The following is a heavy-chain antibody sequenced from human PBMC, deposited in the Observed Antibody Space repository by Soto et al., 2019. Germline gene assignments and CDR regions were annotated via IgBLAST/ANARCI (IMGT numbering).Heavy chain of an antibody. J-gene: IGHJ6*02. V-gene: IGHV4-34*01. CDR3: ARKYLPYYGSGSPYGMDV. CDR2: VNHSGST. Sequence: PSETLSLTCGVYVGSFSGYYWSWIVEAPFKWLELIGEVNHSGSTNYNPSLKSRVTISVDTSKNQFSLKLSSVTAADTALYYCARKYLPYYGSGSPYGMDVWGQGTTVTVSS. D-gene: IGHD3-10*01. CDR1: VGSFSGYY.